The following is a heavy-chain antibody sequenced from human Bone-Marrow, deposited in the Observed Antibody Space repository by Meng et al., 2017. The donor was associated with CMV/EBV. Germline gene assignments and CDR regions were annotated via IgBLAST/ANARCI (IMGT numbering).Heavy chain of an antibody. J-gene: IGHJ4*02. Sequence: GSLRLSCTVSGGSISSSSYYWGWIRQPPGKGLEWIGSIYYSGSTYYNPSLKSRVTISVDTSKNQFSLKLSSVTAADTAVYYCARLDRWFGERGWGQGTRVTGSS. CDR2: IYYSGST. CDR3: ARLDRWFGERG. V-gene: IGHV4-39*01. D-gene: IGHD3-10*01. CDR1: GGSISSSSYY.